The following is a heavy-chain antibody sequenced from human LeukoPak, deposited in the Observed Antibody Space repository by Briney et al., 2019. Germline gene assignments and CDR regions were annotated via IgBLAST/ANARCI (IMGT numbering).Heavy chain of an antibody. CDR3: ARALGIGGNDYGDNEVDY. V-gene: IGHV1-46*01. D-gene: IGHD4-17*01. CDR1: GYTFTSYY. Sequence: GASVKVSCKASGYTFTSYYMHWVRQAPGQGLEWMGIINPSGGSTSYAQKFQGRVTITADESTSTAYMELSSLRSEDTAVYYCARALGIGGNDYGDNEVDYWGQGTLVTVSS. CDR2: INPSGGST. J-gene: IGHJ4*02.